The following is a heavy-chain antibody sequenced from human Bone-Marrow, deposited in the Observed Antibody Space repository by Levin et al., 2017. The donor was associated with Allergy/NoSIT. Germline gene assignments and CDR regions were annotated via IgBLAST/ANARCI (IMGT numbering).Heavy chain of an antibody. CDR1: GFTFSSYD. D-gene: IGHD2-2*01. V-gene: IGHV3-13*04. CDR3: ARVALPRSCTSNSCSESGYYFDY. Sequence: GGSLRLSCAASGFTFSSYDMHWVRQATGRGLEWVSAIGTAADSYYSGSVKGRFTVSRDNAKNSFYLQMNTLRAGDTAVYYFARVALPRSCTSNSCSESGYYFDYWGQGTLVSVSS. CDR2: IGTAADS. J-gene: IGHJ4*02.